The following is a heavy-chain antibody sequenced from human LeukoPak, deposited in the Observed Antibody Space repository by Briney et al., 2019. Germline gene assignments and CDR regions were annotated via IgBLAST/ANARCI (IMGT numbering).Heavy chain of an antibody. CDR2: IYYSGST. V-gene: IGHV4-39*01. Sequence: PSETLSLTCTVSGGSISSSSYYWGWIRQPPGKGLEWIGSIYYSGSTYYNPSLKSRVTISVDTSKNQFSLKLSSVTAAETAVYYCASITLRVLDYWGQGTLVTVSS. J-gene: IGHJ4*02. CDR3: ASITLRVLDY. D-gene: IGHD3-3*01. CDR1: GGSISSSSYY.